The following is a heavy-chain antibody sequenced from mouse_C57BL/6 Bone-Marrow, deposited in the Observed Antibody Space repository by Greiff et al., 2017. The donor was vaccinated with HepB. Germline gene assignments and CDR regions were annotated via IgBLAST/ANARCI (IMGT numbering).Heavy chain of an antibody. CDR2: IRNKANGYTT. CDR1: GFTFTDYY. J-gene: IGHJ4*01. Sequence: EVMLVESGGGLVQPGGSLSLSCAASGFTFTDYYMSWVRQPPGKALEWLGCIRNKANGYTTEYSVSVKVRFTISRDNSQGILYLQMNALRAEDSATDYCARYYYAMDYWGQGTSVTVSS. V-gene: IGHV7-3*01. CDR3: ARYYYAMDY.